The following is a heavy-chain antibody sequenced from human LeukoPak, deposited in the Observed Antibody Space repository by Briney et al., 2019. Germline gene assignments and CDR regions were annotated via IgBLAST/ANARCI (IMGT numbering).Heavy chain of an antibody. D-gene: IGHD6-19*01. CDR2: IYYSGST. J-gene: IGHJ5*02. V-gene: IGHV4-59*01. CDR3: ARISSGWTRGNWFDP. Sequence: SETLSLTCTVSGGSISSYYWSWIRQPLGKGLEWIGYIYYSGSTNYNPSLKSRVTISVDTSKNQFSLKLSSVTAADTAVYYCARISSGWTRGNWFDPWGQGTLVTVSS. CDR1: GGSISSYY.